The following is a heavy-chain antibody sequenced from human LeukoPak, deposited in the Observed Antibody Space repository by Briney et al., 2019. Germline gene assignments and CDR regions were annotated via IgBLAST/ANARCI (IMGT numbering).Heavy chain of an antibody. D-gene: IGHD3-10*01. CDR3: AREYRGEYYFAY. V-gene: IGHV3-23*01. CDR1: GFTFSSYS. J-gene: IGHJ4*02. CDR2: ISGSGGST. Sequence: GGSLRLSCAASGFTFSSYSMNWVRQAPGKGLEWVSAISGSGGSTYYADSVKGRFTISRDNSKNTLYLQMNSLRAEDTAVYYCAREYRGEYYFAYWGQGTLVTVSS.